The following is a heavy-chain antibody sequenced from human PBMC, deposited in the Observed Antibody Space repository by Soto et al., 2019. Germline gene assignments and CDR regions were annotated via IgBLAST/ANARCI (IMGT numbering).Heavy chain of an antibody. CDR3: ARDFMVRGVTSDASDI. D-gene: IGHD3-10*01. CDR2: IYYSGST. V-gene: IGHV4-30-4*01. CDR1: GGSISSGDYY. J-gene: IGHJ3*02. Sequence: QVQLQESGPGLVKPSQTLSLTCTVSGGSISSGDYYWSWIRQPPGKGLEWIGYIYYSGSTYYNPSLKSRVTISVDTSKNQFSLKLSSVTAADTAVYYCARDFMVRGVTSDASDIWGQGTMVTVSS.